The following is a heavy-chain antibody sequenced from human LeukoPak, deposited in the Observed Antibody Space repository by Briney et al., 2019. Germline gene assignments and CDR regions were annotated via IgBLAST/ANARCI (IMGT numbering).Heavy chain of an antibody. CDR3: ARITLQGPYGMDV. D-gene: IGHD3-16*01. J-gene: IGHJ6*02. V-gene: IGHV3-21*01. CDR2: INSNSYYI. CDR1: GFTFSSYA. Sequence: PGGSLRLSCAASGFTFSSYAMHWVRQAPGKGLEWVSAINSNSYYIYYADSVKGRFTISRDNAKNSLYLQMNSVRAEDTAVYYCARITLQGPYGMDVWGQGTTVTVSS.